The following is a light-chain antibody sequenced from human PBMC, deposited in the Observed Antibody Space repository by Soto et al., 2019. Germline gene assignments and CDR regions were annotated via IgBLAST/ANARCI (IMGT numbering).Light chain of an antibody. Sequence: QSALTQPRSVSGSPGQSVTISCTGTGRDVGRYDYVSWYQQYPGKAPKILIHDVTKWPSGVPDRFSGSKSGNTASLTISGLLPEDEADYYCCSYAGTFTWVFGTGTKLTVL. CDR2: DVT. CDR3: CSYAGTFTWV. J-gene: IGLJ1*01. V-gene: IGLV2-11*01. CDR1: GRDVGRYDY.